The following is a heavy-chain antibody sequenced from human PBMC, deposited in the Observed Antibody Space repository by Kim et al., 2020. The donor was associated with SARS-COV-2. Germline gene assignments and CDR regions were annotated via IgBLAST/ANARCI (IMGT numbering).Heavy chain of an antibody. CDR3: ARMNLDFDY. V-gene: IGHV4-4*02. Sequence: GGPNSHPSLKSRVTISVDKSKTQFSLKLSSVTAADTAVYYCARMNLDFDYWGQGTLVTVSS. CDR2: GGP. J-gene: IGHJ4*02.